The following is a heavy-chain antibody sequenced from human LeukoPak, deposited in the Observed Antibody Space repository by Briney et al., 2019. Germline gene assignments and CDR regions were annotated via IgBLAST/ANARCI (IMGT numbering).Heavy chain of an antibody. J-gene: IGHJ4*02. V-gene: IGHV6-1*01. CDR1: GDSVSGSPAV. CDR2: AYYRSKWYI. Sequence: SQTLSLTCAISGDSVSGSPAVWNWIRQSPSRGLEWLGRAYYRSKWYIDYAESVKGRITNTPDTSKNQFSLQLNSVTPEDTAVYYCARGAVRGGTNFDYWGQGTLVTVSS. D-gene: IGHD3-10*01. CDR3: ARGAVRGGTNFDY.